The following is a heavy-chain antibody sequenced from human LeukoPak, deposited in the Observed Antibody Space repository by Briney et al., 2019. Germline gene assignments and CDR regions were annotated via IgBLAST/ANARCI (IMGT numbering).Heavy chain of an antibody. Sequence: SETLSLTCTVSGGSISSYYWSWIRQPPGKGLEWGGYIYYSGSTNYTPSLKSRVTISVDPSKNQFSLKLSSVTAADTAVYYCARDEGLGDFDYWGQGTLVTVSS. CDR2: IYYSGST. D-gene: IGHD3/OR15-3a*01. V-gene: IGHV4-59*01. J-gene: IGHJ4*02. CDR1: GGSISSYY. CDR3: ARDEGLGDFDY.